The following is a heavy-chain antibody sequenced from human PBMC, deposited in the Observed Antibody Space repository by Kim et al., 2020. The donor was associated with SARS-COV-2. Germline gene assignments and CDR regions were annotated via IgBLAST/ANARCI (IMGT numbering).Heavy chain of an antibody. Sequence: SETLSLTCTVSGGSISSYYWSWIRQPAGKGLEWIGRIYTSGSTNYNPSLKSRVTMSVDTSKNQFSLKLSSVTAADTAVYYCARNYDSSGHALYYYYGMDVWGQGTTVTVSS. CDR3: ARNYDSSGHALYYYYGMDV. D-gene: IGHD3-22*01. J-gene: IGHJ6*02. V-gene: IGHV4-4*07. CDR1: GGSISSYY. CDR2: IYTSGST.